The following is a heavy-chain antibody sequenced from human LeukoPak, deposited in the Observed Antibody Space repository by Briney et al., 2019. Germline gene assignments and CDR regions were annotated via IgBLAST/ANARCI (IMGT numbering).Heavy chain of an antibody. J-gene: IGHJ4*02. Sequence: SETLSLTCAVYGGSFSGYYWSWIRQPPGKGLEWIGEINHSGSTNYNPSLKSRVTISVDTSKNQFSLKLSSVTAADTAVYYCARRELWFGAPFDYWGQGTLVTASS. V-gene: IGHV4-34*01. D-gene: IGHD3-10*01. CDR3: ARRELWFGAPFDY. CDR2: INHSGST. CDR1: GGSFSGYY.